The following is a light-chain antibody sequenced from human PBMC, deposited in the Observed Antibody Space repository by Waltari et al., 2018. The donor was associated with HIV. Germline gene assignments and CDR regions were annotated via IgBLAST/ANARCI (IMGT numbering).Light chain of an antibody. Sequence: QSVLTQPLSASGTPGQRVTISCSGSSSHIGDFSVSWYQHLPGAAPKLLIYANNRRPSGVPDRFSGSRSGTFASLAISGLRSEDEAVYSCAVWDDSLRGGVFGGGTKLTVL. CDR3: AVWDDSLRGGV. CDR2: ANN. J-gene: IGLJ3*02. CDR1: SSHIGDFS. V-gene: IGLV1-47*01.